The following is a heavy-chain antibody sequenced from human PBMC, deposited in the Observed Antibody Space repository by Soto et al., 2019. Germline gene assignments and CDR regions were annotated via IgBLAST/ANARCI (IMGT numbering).Heavy chain of an antibody. V-gene: IGHV3-30-3*01. D-gene: IGHD2-15*01. CDR1: GFTFSSYA. CDR2: ISYDGSNK. CDR3: ARDQYGGNGIEQDYFDY. J-gene: IGHJ4*02. Sequence: PGGSLRLSCAASGFTFSSYAIHWVRQAPGTGLEWVALISYDGSNKYYTDSVKGRFTVSRDNSKNTLFLQMNSLRAEDTAVYYCARDQYGGNGIEQDYFDYWGQGTLVTVSS.